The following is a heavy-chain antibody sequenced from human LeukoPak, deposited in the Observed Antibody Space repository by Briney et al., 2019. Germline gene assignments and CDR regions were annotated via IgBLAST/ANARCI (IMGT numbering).Heavy chain of an antibody. CDR3: ARVRDGYNDAYDI. CDR2: ISLATGAP. Sequence: GESLKVSCKASGYTFTNYGISWVRQAPGQGLEWVAWISLATGAPRYAQKFQGRVTMTRDTSTSTVYMELSSLKSEDTAVYYCARVRDGYNDAYDIWGQGTVVTVSS. D-gene: IGHD5-24*01. CDR1: GYTFTNYG. J-gene: IGHJ3*02. V-gene: IGHV1-18*01.